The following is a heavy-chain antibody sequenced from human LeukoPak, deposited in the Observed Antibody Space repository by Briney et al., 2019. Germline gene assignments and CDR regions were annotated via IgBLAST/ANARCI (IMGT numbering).Heavy chain of an antibody. V-gene: IGHV4-59*01. Sequence: SETLSLTCTVSGGSISSYYWSWIRQPPGKGLEWIGYIYYSGSTNYNPSLKSRVTISVDTSKNQFSLKLSSVTAADTAVYYCARGSEWELFHDAFDIWGQGTMVTVSS. CDR2: IYYSGST. D-gene: IGHD1-26*01. CDR1: GGSISSYY. J-gene: IGHJ3*02. CDR3: ARGSEWELFHDAFDI.